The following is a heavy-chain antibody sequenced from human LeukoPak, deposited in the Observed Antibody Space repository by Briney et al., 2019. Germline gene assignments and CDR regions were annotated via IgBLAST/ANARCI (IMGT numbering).Heavy chain of an antibody. CDR3: ARGGGHCSGDCYYDY. CDR2: ISRTSDYI. D-gene: IGHD2-21*02. J-gene: IGHJ4*02. Sequence: GGSLRLSCAASGFTFSSYNMKWVRQAPGKGLEWVSSISRTSDYIYYADSVKGRFTISRDNAKNTLYLQMNSLRADDTAVYYCARGGGHCSGDCYYDYWGQGTLVTVSS. CDR1: GFTFSSYN. V-gene: IGHV3-21*06.